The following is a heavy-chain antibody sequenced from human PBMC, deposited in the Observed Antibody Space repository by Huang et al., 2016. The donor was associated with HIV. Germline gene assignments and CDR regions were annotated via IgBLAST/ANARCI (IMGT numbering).Heavy chain of an antibody. CDR1: GYIFTKYG. CDR3: ARDHWYPLQNWFDL. Sequence: QVELVQSGAEVKRPGASVRVSCKADGYIFTKYGINWVRQAPEQGVEWMGWISANNGNTNYAEKFQGRVTLTGDTSATTAYMELRDVTSAYTAVYYCARDHWYPLQNWFDLWGQGTLVTVSS. V-gene: IGHV1-18*01. J-gene: IGHJ5*01. CDR2: ISANNGNT. D-gene: IGHD1-1*01.